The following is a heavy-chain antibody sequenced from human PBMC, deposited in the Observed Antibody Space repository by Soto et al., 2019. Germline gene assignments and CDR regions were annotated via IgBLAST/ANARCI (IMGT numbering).Heavy chain of an antibody. CDR2: ISSSSSTI. Sequence: GGSLRLSCAASGFTFSSYSMNWVRQAPGKGLEWVSYISSSSSTIYYADSVKGRFTISRDNAKNSLYLQMNSLRDEDTAVYYCARAPRGGGAFSYYYYYGMDVWGQGTTVTVSS. CDR1: GFTFSSYS. D-gene: IGHD2-21*01. CDR3: ARAPRGGGAFSYYYYYGMDV. J-gene: IGHJ6*02. V-gene: IGHV3-48*02.